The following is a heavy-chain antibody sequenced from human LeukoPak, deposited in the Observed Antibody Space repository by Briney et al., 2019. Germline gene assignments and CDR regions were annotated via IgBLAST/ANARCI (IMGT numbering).Heavy chain of an antibody. D-gene: IGHD2-15*01. CDR1: GGTFSSYA. J-gene: IGHJ5*02. CDR2: IIPILGIA. CDR3: ARISEDCSGGSCYLSNWFDP. Sequence: ASVKVSCKASGGTFSSYAISWVRQAPGQGLEWMGRIIPILGIANYAQKFQGRVTITADKSTSTAYMELSRLRSEDTAVYYCARISEDCSGGSCYLSNWFDPWGQGTLVTVSS. V-gene: IGHV1-69*04.